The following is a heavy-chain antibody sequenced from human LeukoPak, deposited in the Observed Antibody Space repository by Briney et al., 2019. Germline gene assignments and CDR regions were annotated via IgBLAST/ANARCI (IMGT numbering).Heavy chain of an antibody. CDR3: ARAQDDYYDSSGYHDDAFDI. Sequence: ASVKVSCKASGYTFTSYYMHWVRQAPGQGLEWMGIINPSGGSTSYAQKFQGRVIMTRDTSTSTVYMELSSLRSEDTAVYYCARAQDDYYDSSGYHDDAFDIWGQGTMVTVSS. V-gene: IGHV1-46*01. J-gene: IGHJ3*02. CDR2: INPSGGST. CDR1: GYTFTSYY. D-gene: IGHD3-22*01.